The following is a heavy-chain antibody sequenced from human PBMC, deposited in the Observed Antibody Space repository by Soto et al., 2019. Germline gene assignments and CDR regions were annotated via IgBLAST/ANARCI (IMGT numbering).Heavy chain of an antibody. CDR3: ARLEGLATISYYFDF. V-gene: IGHV4-39*01. J-gene: IGHJ4*02. D-gene: IGHD3-9*01. Sequence: GSLRLSCAASGFTFSRYSMNWIRQPPGKGLEWIGSIYYRGNAYYNPSLQTRVTISLDKSRSQFSLKLNSVTAADSAVYFCARLEGLATISYYFDFWGPGALVTVSS. CDR1: GFTFSRYS. CDR2: IYYRGNA.